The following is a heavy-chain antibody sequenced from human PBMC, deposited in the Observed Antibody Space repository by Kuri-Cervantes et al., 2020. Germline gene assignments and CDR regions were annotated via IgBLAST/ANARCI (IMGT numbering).Heavy chain of an antibody. CDR3: ARDSPAGTGSYYGSYYYGMDV. V-gene: IGHV3-30-3*01. CDR2: ISYDGSNK. Sequence: GGSLRLSCAASGFTFSSYAMHWVRQAPGKGLEWVAVISYDGSNKYYADSVKGRFTISRDNSKNTLYLQMNSLRAEDTAVYYCARDSPAGTGSYYGSYYYGMDVRGQGTTVTVSS. J-gene: IGHJ6*01. D-gene: IGHD3-10*01. CDR1: GFTFSSYA.